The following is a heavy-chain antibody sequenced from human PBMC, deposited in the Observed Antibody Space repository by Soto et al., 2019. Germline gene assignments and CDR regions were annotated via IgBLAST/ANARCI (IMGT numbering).Heavy chain of an antibody. J-gene: IGHJ6*02. V-gene: IGHV1-2*04. Sequence: ASVKVSCKASGYTFTGYYMHWVRQAPGQGLEWMGWINPNSGGTNYAQKFQGWVTMTRDTSISTAYMELSRLRSDDTAVYYCARVPSSSEMIWFGELYPHYYYYGMDVWGQGTTVTVSS. CDR1: GYTFTGYY. D-gene: IGHD3-10*01. CDR3: ARVPSSSEMIWFGELYPHYYYYGMDV. CDR2: INPNSGGT.